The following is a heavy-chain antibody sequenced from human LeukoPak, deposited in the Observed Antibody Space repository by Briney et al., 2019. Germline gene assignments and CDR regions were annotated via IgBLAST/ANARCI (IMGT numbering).Heavy chain of an antibody. J-gene: IGHJ4*02. CDR1: GFSFSAYW. Sequence: GGSLRLSCAASGFSFSAYWMTWVRQAPGTGLEWVANINPAGSETYYVDPVKGRFSISRDNAKNLVYLRMNSLRAEDTAVYHCARFGYVAAVDVWGQGTPVTVSS. V-gene: IGHV3-7*01. CDR2: INPAGSET. D-gene: IGHD2-15*01. CDR3: ARFGYVAAVDV.